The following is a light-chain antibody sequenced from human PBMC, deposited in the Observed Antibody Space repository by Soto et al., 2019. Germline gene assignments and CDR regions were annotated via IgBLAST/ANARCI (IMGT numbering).Light chain of an antibody. CDR1: SSDVGSYKF. CDR2: EVS. V-gene: IGLV2-23*02. Sequence: QCVLTQPASVSGSPGQSITISCTGTSSDVGSYKFVSWYQQHPGKAPKVLIYEVSKRPSGVFNRFSGSKSGNTASLTISGLQAEDEADYYCCSYAGSRIFVFGTGTKVTVL. CDR3: CSYAGSRIFV. J-gene: IGLJ1*01.